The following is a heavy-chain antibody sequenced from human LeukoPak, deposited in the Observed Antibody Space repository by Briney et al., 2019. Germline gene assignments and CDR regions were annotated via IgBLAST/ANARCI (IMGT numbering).Heavy chain of an antibody. CDR3: AKEGRSLQTY. CDR2: IKRDGSEI. J-gene: IGHJ4*02. Sequence: PGGSLRLSCAASGFTFSSHWMSWVRQAPGKGLEWVATIKRDGSEIYYVDSVKGRFTISRDNAKNSLYLQMNSLRVEDTAVYYCAKEGRSLQTYWGQGTLVTVSS. D-gene: IGHD5-24*01. V-gene: IGHV3-7*03. CDR1: GFTFSSHW.